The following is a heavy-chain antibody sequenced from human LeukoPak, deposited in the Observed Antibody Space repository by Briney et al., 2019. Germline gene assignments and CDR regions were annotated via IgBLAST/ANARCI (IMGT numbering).Heavy chain of an antibody. J-gene: IGHJ4*02. CDR1: GFTFSDYG. D-gene: IGHD3-10*01. CDR2: IWSDGSNK. Sequence: GGSLRLSCVASGFTFSDYGIHWVRRAPGKGLEWVAVIWSDGSNKYYADSVKGRFTISRDNSKKTLYLQMNSLRVEDTAVYYCLRASGSFDYWGQGTLVTVSP. V-gene: IGHV3-33*01. CDR3: LRASGSFDY.